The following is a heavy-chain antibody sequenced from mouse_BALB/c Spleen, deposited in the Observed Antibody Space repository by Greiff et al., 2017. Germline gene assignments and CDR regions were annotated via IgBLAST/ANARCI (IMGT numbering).Heavy chain of an antibody. Sequence: VQLQQSGPELVKPGASVKMSCKASGYTFTDYVISWVKQRTGQGLEWIGEIYPGSGSTYYNEKFKGKATLTADKSSNTAYMQLSSLTSEDSAVYFCARPWEVRYFDVWGAGTTVTVSS. J-gene: IGHJ1*01. V-gene: IGHV1-81*01. CDR2: IYPGSGST. D-gene: IGHD4-1*01. CDR3: ARPWEVRYFDV. CDR1: GYTFTDYV.